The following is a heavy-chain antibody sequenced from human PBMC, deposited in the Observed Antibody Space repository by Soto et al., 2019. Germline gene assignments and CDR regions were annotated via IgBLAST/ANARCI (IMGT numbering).Heavy chain of an antibody. Sequence: SETLSLTCTVSGGSVSSGSYYWSWIRQPPGKGLEWIGCVQSTGDTKYNPSLKSRVSLSIDTSKKQFSLKLNSVSAADTAVYYCASEGGTLDTLNWLDPWGQGAPVTVS. CDR1: GGSVSSGSYY. V-gene: IGHV4-61*01. J-gene: IGHJ5*02. D-gene: IGHD1-1*01. CDR2: VQSTGDT. CDR3: ASEGGTLDTLNWLDP.